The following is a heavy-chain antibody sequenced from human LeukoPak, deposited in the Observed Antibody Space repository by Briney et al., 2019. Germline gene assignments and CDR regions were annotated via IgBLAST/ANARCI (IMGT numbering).Heavy chain of an antibody. J-gene: IGHJ4*02. CDR1: GYTFTSYD. D-gene: IGHD1-26*01. Sequence: ASVKVSCKASGYTFTSYDINWVRQAPGQGLEWMGIINPRGGSTSYAQKFQGRVTMTRDMSTSTVYMELSSLRSEDTAVYYCARDPPVTAIVGASFDYWGQGTLVTVSS. V-gene: IGHV1-46*01. CDR3: ARDPPVTAIVGASFDY. CDR2: INPRGGST.